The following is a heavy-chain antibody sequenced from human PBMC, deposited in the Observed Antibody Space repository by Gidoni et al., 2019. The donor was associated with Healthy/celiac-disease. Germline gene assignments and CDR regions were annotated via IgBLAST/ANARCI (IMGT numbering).Heavy chain of an antibody. CDR2: IIPIFGTA. CDR3: ASGSDKRYCSSTSCYRSPHYYYYGMDV. V-gene: IGHV1-69*01. J-gene: IGHJ6*02. Sequence: QVQLVQSGAEVKKPGSSVKVSCKASGGTFSSYAISWVRQAPGQGLEWMGGIIPIFGTANYAQKFQGRVTITADESTSTAYMELSSLRSEDTAVYYCASGSDKRYCSSTSCYRSPHYYYYGMDVWGQGTTVTVSS. D-gene: IGHD2-2*02. CDR1: GGTFSSYA.